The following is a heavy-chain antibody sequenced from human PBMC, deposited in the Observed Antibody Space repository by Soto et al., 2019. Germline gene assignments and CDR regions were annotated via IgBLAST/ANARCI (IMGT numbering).Heavy chain of an antibody. CDR1: GGTFSSYA. D-gene: IGHD6-19*01. CDR3: ARETLSGWYYYYGMGV. J-gene: IGHJ6*02. V-gene: IGHV1-69*06. Sequence: GASVKVSCKASGGTFSSYAISWVRQAPGQGLEWMGGIIPIFGTANYAQKFQGRVTITADKSTSTAYMELSSLRSEDTAVYYCARETLSGWYYYYGMGVWGQGTTVTVSS. CDR2: IIPIFGTA.